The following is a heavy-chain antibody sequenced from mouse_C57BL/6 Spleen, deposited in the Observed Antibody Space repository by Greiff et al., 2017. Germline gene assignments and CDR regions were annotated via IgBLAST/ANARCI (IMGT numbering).Heavy chain of an antibody. Sequence: EVQLQQSGAELVKPGASVKLSCTASGFNIKDYYMHWVKQRTEQGLEWIGRIDPEDGETKYAPTFQGKATITADTSSNTAYLQVSSLTSEDTADYYCASLITTVVASFDYWGQGTTLTVSS. D-gene: IGHD1-1*01. CDR1: GFNIKDYY. CDR2: IDPEDGET. CDR3: ASLITTVVASFDY. J-gene: IGHJ2*01. V-gene: IGHV14-2*01.